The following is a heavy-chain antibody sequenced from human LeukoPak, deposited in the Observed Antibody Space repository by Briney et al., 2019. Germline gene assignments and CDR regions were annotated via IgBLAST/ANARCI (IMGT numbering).Heavy chain of an antibody. V-gene: IGHV1-2*02. Sequence: ASVKVSCKASGYTFTAYYMLWVRQAPGQGLECVGWINPNSGGTNYAQKFQGRVTMTRDTSISTAYMELSRLRSDDTAVYYCARAPKTFYYDSTGYPYFDYWGQGTLVTVSS. CDR3: ARAPKTFYYDSTGYPYFDY. CDR1: GYTFTAYY. D-gene: IGHD3-22*01. J-gene: IGHJ4*02. CDR2: INPNSGGT.